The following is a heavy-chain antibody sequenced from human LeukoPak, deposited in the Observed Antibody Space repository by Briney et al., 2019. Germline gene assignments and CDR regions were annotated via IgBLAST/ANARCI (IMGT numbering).Heavy chain of an antibody. Sequence: GGSLRLSCAASGFIFSNYAMTWVRQAPGKGLEWVSALSGSGDSTYYADPVKGRFTISRDNSKNTVYLQMNSLRAEDTATYYCAKDANSGSYFFYFDYWGQGTLVTVSS. CDR2: LSGSGDST. V-gene: IGHV3-23*01. CDR1: GFIFSNYA. CDR3: AKDANSGSYFFYFDY. J-gene: IGHJ4*02. D-gene: IGHD1-26*01.